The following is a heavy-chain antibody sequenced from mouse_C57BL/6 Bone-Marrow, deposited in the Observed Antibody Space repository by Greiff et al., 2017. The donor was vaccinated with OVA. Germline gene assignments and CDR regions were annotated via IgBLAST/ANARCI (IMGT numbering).Heavy chain of an antibody. D-gene: IGHD2-4*01. Sequence: EVQLVESGPGLAKPSQTLSLTCSVTGYSITSDYWNWIRKFPGNKLEYMGYISYSGSTYYNPSLKSRISITRDTSKNQYYLQLNSVTTEDTATYYCARNGDYDEGGYYAMDYWGQGTSVTVSS. J-gene: IGHJ4*01. CDR3: ARNGDYDEGGYYAMDY. V-gene: IGHV3-8*01. CDR1: GYSITSDY. CDR2: ISYSGST.